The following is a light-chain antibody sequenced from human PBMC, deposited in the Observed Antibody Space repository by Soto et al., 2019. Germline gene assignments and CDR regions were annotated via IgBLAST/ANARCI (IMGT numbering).Light chain of an antibody. CDR2: EVS. CDR1: SSDVGGFNY. J-gene: IGLJ3*02. CDR3: SSDTGSNNLG. Sequence: QSALTQPPSASGSPGQSVTISCSGTSSDVGGFNYVSWYQQHPGKAPKVMIYEVSKRPSGVPDRFSGSKSGNTASLTVSGLQAEDEADYYCSSDTGSNNLGFGGGTKLTVL. V-gene: IGLV2-8*01.